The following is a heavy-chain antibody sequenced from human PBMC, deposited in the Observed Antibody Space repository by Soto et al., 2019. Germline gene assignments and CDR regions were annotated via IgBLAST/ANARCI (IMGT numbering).Heavy chain of an antibody. D-gene: IGHD7-27*01. J-gene: IGHJ3*02. CDR1: GYSFTSYR. CDR2: IYPGDSDT. CDR3: ARPIAETGRATWLAFEI. V-gene: IGHV5-51*01. Sequence: GESLKISCKGSGYSFTSYRIGWVRQMPGKGLEWMGIIYPGDSDTRYSPSFQGQVTISADKSISTAYLQSSSLKASDTAMYYCARPIAETGRATWLAFEIGGQGTRVTVS.